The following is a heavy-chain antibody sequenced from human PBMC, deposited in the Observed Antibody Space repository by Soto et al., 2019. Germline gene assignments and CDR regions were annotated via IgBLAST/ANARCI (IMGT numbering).Heavy chain of an antibody. CDR2: ISYDGNDK. CDR1: GFTFSHYA. V-gene: IGHV3-30*18. Sequence: QVQLVESGGGVVQPGTSLRLSCAASGFTFSHYAIHWVRQAPGKGLEWVAVISYDGNDKYYVHSVKGRFSISRDDSKNTLYLQMNSLRAEDTAMYYCAKNAAPGLVGYYYYALDVWGHGTTVTVSS. CDR3: AKNAAPGLVGYYYYALDV. J-gene: IGHJ6*02. D-gene: IGHD1-26*01.